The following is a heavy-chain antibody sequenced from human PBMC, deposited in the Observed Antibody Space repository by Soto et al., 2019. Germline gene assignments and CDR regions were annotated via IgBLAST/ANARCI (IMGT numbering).Heavy chain of an antibody. CDR3: AIVQTCYQHSVDCQSVHR. CDR2: IHYSGVATYSP. Sequence: SETLSLTCTGAGDSTVTGGHSRASLPQSPGNGLEWLGYIHYSGVATYSPSYKPSLXRRIAISVDNSNGLFSPKLTXLSAADTAVYYCAIVQTCYQHSVDCQSVHRWGQGALVSVS. CDR1: GDSTVTGGHS. V-gene: IGHV4-31*03. J-gene: IGHJ1*01. D-gene: IGHD2-21*01.